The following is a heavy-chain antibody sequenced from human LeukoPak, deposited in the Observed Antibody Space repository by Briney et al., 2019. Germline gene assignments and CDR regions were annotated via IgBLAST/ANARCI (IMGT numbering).Heavy chain of an antibody. CDR3: ARDYYDSSGPTFDY. CDR2: INHSGST. D-gene: IGHD3-22*01. V-gene: IGHV4-34*01. CDR1: DGSFSGYS. Sequence: SETLSLTCAVYDGSFSGYSWSWIRQPPGKGLEWIGEINHSGSTNYNPSLKSRVTISLDTSKNQFSLRLSSVTAADTAVYYCARDYYDSSGPTFDYWGQGTLVTVSS. J-gene: IGHJ4*02.